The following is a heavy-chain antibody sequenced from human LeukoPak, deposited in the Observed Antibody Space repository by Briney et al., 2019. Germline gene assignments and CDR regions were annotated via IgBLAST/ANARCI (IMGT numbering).Heavy chain of an antibody. CDR1: GGSISGYY. D-gene: IGHD4-11*01. V-gene: IGHV4-59*08. CDR3: ARQSKESYDAFDI. Sequence: SETLSLTCTVSGGSISGYYWSWIRQPPGKGLEWIGYIYSSGTTNYNPSLKSQITISLDTSKNQFSLKLSSVTAADTAVYYCARQSKESYDAFDIWGQGTMVTVSS. J-gene: IGHJ3*02. CDR2: IYSSGTT.